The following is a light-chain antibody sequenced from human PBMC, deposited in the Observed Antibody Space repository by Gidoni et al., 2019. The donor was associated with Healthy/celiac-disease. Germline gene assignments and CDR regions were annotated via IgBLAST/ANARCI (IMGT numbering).Light chain of an antibody. J-gene: IGKJ1*01. CDR1: QSISSD. Sequence: IQMTQSPSSLAASVGARVTIPLRPCQSISSDLNWYQQKPGKAPKLLIYAASSLQSGVPARFSGSGSGTDFILTISSLEPEDFATYYCQQSYSTPRTFGQGTKVEIK. CDR3: QQSYSTPRT. V-gene: IGKV1-39*01. CDR2: AAS.